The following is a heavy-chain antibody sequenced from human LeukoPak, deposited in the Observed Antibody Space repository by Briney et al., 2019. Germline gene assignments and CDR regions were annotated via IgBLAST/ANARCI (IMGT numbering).Heavy chain of an antibody. CDR3: ARGLGIAAAGKDNWFDP. CDR2: INHSGST. V-gene: IGHV4-34*01. J-gene: IGHJ5*02. Sequence: SETLSLTCAVYGGSFSGYYWSWIRQPPGKGLEWIGEINHSGSTNYNPSLKNRVTISVDTSKNQFSLKLSSVTAADTAVYYCARGLGIAAAGKDNWFDPWGQGTLVTVSS. D-gene: IGHD6-13*01. CDR1: GGSFSGYY.